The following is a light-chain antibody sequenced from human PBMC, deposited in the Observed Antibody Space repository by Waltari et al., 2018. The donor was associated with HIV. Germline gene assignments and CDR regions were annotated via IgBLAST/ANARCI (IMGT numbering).Light chain of an antibody. CDR2: GSS. CDR1: QSVTTN. J-gene: IGKJ1*01. Sequence: EIVMPQSPDTLSVSPGERATLSCRASQSVTTNLAWYQQKPGQAPRLLFYGSSTRATGLPDRFSGSWSGTEFTLTISSLQSEDSAVYYCQQYNHWPWTFGQGTTVEIK. V-gene: IGKV3-15*01. CDR3: QQYNHWPWT.